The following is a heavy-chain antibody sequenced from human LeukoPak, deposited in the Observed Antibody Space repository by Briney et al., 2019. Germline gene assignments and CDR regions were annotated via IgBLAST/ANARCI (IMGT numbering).Heavy chain of an antibody. D-gene: IGHD3-16*02. V-gene: IGHV1-8*01. CDR3: ARRGGYTLNPIYDYYYGMDV. CDR2: MNPNSGNT. J-gene: IGHJ6*02. CDR1: GYTFTSYD. Sequence: ASVKVSCKASGYTFTSYDINWVRQATGQGLEWMGWMNPNSGNTGYAQKFQGRVTMTRNTSISTAYMELSSLRSEDTAVYYCARRGGYTLNPIYDYYYGMDVWGQGTTVTVSS.